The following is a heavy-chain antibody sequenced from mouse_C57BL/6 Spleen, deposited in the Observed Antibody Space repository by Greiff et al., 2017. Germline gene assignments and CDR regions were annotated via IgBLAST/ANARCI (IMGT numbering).Heavy chain of an antibody. J-gene: IGHJ3*01. CDR2: IYPGDGDT. D-gene: IGHD2-2*01. V-gene: IGHV1-80*01. CDR3: ARGETMVRRFAY. Sequence: QVQLKQSGAELVKPGASVKISCKASGYAFSSYWMNWVKQRPGKGLEWIGQIYPGDGDTNYNGKFKGKATLTADKSSSTAYMQLSSLTSEDSAVYFCARGETMVRRFAYWGQGTLVTVSA. CDR1: GYAFSSYW.